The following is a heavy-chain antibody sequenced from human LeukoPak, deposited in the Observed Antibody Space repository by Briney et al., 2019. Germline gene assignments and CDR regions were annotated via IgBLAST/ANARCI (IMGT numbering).Heavy chain of an antibody. J-gene: IGHJ4*02. Sequence: SETLSLTCTVSGYSISSGYYWGWIRQPPGKGLEWIGSIYHSGSTYYNPSLKSRVTISVDTSKNQFSLKLSSVTAADAAVYYCARDAVLNAGVHWGQGTLVTVSS. CDR2: IYHSGST. CDR3: ARDAVLNAGVH. D-gene: IGHD3-16*01. CDR1: GYSISSGYY. V-gene: IGHV4-38-2*02.